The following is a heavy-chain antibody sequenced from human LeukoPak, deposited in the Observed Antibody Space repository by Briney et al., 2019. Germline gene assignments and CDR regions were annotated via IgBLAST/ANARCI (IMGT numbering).Heavy chain of an antibody. CDR3: ARHDQGFWSGYPYYYYYYMDV. CDR2: IYHSGST. CDR1: GYSISSGYY. J-gene: IGHJ6*03. Sequence: SETLSPTCAVSGYSISSGYYWGWIRQPPGKGLEWIGSIYHSGSTYYNPSLKGRVTISVDTSKNQFSLKLSSVTAADTAVYYCARHDQGFWSGYPYYYYYYMDVWGKGTTVTVSS. V-gene: IGHV4-38-2*01. D-gene: IGHD3-3*01.